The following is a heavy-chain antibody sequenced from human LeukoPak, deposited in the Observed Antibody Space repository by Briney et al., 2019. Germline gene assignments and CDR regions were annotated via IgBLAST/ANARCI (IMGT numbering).Heavy chain of an antibody. V-gene: IGHV1-69*13. CDR3: ATVLTQNTSQYGMDV. CDR2: IIPIFGTA. CDR1: GGTFSSYA. D-gene: IGHD4/OR15-4a*01. Sequence: SVKVSCKASGGTFSSYAISWVRQAPGQGLEWMGGIIPIFGTANYAQKLQGRVTITADESTSTAYMELSSLRSEDTAVYYCATVLTQNTSQYGMDVWGQGTTVTVSS. J-gene: IGHJ6*02.